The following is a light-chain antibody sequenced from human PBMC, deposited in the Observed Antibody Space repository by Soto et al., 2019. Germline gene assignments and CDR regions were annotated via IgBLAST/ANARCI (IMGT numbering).Light chain of an antibody. CDR1: QSVNKW. CDR2: KAS. CDR3: QHYNSYSEA. V-gene: IGKV1-5*03. J-gene: IGKJ1*01. Sequence: DIPLTQAPATLSASVVDIGTITCRASQSVNKWLAWFQQKPGKAPKLLIYKASTLKSGVPSRFSGSGSGTEFTLTISSLQPDDFATYYCQHYNSYSEAFGQGTKVDIK.